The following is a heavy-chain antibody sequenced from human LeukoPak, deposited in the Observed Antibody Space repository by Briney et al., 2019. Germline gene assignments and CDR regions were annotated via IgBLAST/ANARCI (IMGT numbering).Heavy chain of an antibody. Sequence: PGGSLRLSCAASGFTFSSYAMHWVRQAPGKGLEWVAVISYDGSNKYYADSVKGRFTISRDNSKNTLYLQMNSLRAEDTAVYYCARDIGTDWGQGTRVTVSS. CDR2: ISYDGSNK. V-gene: IGHV3-30-3*01. CDR3: ARDIGTD. J-gene: IGHJ4*02. D-gene: IGHD1-14*01. CDR1: GFTFSSYA.